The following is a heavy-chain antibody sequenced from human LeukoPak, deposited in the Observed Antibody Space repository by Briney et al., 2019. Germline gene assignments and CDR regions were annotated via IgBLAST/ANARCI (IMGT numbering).Heavy chain of an antibody. D-gene: IGHD6-19*01. V-gene: IGHV1-18*01. J-gene: IGHJ4*02. CDR3: ARTVAVAGYYFDY. Sequence: ASVKVSCKASGYTFTSYGISWVRQAPGPGLEWRGWISAYNGNTNYAHKLQARVTMTTDTSTSTTYMELRSLRSDDTAVYYCARTVAVAGYYFDYWGQGTLVTVSS. CDR1: GYTFTSYG. CDR2: ISAYNGNT.